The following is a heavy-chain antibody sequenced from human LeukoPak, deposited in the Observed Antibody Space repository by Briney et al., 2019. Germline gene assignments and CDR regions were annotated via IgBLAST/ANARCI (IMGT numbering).Heavy chain of an antibody. CDR1: GFXFSHYW. J-gene: IGHJ5*02. V-gene: IGHV3-7*05. D-gene: IGHD5-24*01. CDR2: IEQNGGDK. Sequence: GGSLRLSCAASGFXFSHYWITWVRQAPGKGQEWVANIEQNGGDKYYLDSVKGRFTISRDNAKNSLYLQMNSLRAEDTAVYYCARDDGWLQLYHWGQGNLVTVSS. CDR3: ARDDGWLQLYH.